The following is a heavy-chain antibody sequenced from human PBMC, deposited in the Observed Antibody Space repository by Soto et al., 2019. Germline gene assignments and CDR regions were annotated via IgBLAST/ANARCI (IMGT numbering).Heavy chain of an antibody. Sequence: ASVKVSCKASGYTFTSYGISWVRQAPGQGLEWMGWISAYNGNTNYAQKLQGRVTMTTDTSTSTAYMELRSLRSDDTAVYYCAREDNVVVPAPYYYYYYGMDVWGQGTTVTVS. V-gene: IGHV1-18*01. D-gene: IGHD2-2*01. J-gene: IGHJ6*02. CDR2: ISAYNGNT. CDR1: GYTFTSYG. CDR3: AREDNVVVPAPYYYYYYGMDV.